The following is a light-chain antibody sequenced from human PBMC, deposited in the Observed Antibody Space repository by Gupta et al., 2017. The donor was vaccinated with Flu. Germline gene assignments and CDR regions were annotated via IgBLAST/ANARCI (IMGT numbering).Light chain of an antibody. Sequence: FVLTQSPGTLSLSPGERATLSCRASQSVSSSYLAWYQQKPGQAPRLLIYGASSRATGIPDRFSGSGSGTDFTLTISRLEPEDFAVYYCHQYGSSRWTFGQGTKVEIK. J-gene: IGKJ1*01. V-gene: IGKV3-20*01. CDR1: QSVSSSY. CDR3: HQYGSSRWT. CDR2: GAS.